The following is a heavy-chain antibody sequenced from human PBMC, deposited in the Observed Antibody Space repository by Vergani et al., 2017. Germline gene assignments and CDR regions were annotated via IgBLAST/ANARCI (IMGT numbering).Heavy chain of an antibody. CDR2: ISWNSGSI. CDR1: GFTFSSYG. CDR3: ARVYGDYVWNYFDY. J-gene: IGHJ4*02. V-gene: IGHV3-9*01. D-gene: IGHD4-17*01. Sequence: VQLVESGGGVVQPGRSLRLSCAASGFTFSSYGMHWVRQAPGKGLEWVSGISWNSGSIGYADSVKGRFTISRDNAKNSLYLQMNSLRAEDTAVYYCARVYGDYVWNYFDYWGQGTLVTVSS.